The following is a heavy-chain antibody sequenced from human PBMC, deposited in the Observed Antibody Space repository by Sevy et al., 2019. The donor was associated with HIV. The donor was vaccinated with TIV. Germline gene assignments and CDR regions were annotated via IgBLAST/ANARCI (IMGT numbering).Heavy chain of an antibody. CDR2: IKFDGSKK. V-gene: IGHV3-7*01. CDR1: GFIFSGYW. CDR3: ARGRYCSGGGCYIDY. J-gene: IGHJ4*02. Sequence: GGSLRLSCAAPGFIFSGYWMTWVRQAPGKGLEWVANIKFDGSKKYYVDSVKGRFTISRDNAKNSLFLQMNSLRAADTAVYYCARGRYCSGGGCYIDYWGQGTLVTVSS. D-gene: IGHD2-15*01.